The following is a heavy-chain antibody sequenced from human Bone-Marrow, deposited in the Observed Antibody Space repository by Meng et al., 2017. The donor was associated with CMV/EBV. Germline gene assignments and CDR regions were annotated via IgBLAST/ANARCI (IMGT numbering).Heavy chain of an antibody. CDR1: GYTFTSYG. Sequence: ASVKVSCKASGYTFTSYGISWVRQAPGQGLEWMGWINPNSGGTNYAQKFQGRVTMTRDTSISTAYMELSRLRSDDTAVYYCARTVSRDQWLALPHWGQGTLVTVSS. V-gene: IGHV1-2*02. CDR2: INPNSGGT. CDR3: ARTVSRDQWLALPH. J-gene: IGHJ4*02. D-gene: IGHD6-19*01.